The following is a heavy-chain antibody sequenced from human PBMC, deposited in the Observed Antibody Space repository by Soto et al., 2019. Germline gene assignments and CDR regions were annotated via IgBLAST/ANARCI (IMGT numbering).Heavy chain of an antibody. CDR2: ITGGGSGT. J-gene: IGHJ4*02. V-gene: IGHV3-23*01. CDR1: GFTFSIFA. CDR3: AKVSLRYFDWSHFDY. Sequence: GGSLRLSCAASGFTFSIFAMNWVRQAPGKGLEWVSTITGGGSGTYYADSVKGRFIISRDNSKNTLYLQMNSLRLEDTAVYYCAKVSLRYFDWSHFDYWGQGTLVTVSS. D-gene: IGHD3-9*01.